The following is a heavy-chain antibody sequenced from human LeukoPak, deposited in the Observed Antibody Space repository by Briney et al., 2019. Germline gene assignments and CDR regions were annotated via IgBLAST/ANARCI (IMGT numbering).Heavy chain of an antibody. CDR3: ARYYYDSSGVRDDAFDI. J-gene: IGHJ3*02. V-gene: IGHV3-74*01. Sequence: PGGSLRLSCAASGFTFSSYSMNWVRQAPGKGLVWVSRINSDGSSTSYADSVKGRFTISRDNAKNTLYLQMNSLRAEDTAVYYCARYYYDSSGVRDDAFDIWGQGTMVTVSS. CDR1: GFTFSSYS. CDR2: INSDGSST. D-gene: IGHD3-22*01.